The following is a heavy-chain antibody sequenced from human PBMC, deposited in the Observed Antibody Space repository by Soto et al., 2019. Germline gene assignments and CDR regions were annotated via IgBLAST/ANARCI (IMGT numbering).Heavy chain of an antibody. D-gene: IGHD3-10*01. CDR2: ISGSGGST. V-gene: IGHV3-23*01. CDR3: AKIGEGCDY. J-gene: IGHJ4*02. CDR1: GFTFSSYA. Sequence: PGGSLRLSCAACGFTFSSYAMSWVCQAPGKGLEWASAISGSGGSTYYADSVKGRFTISRDNSQNTLYLQMNSLRAEDTAVYYCAKIGEGCDYWGQGTLVTFSS.